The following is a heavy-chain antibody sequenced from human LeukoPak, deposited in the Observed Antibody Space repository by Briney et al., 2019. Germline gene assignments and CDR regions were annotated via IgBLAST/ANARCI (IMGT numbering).Heavy chain of an antibody. CDR2: ISSSGSTI. CDR1: GFTFSSYE. Sequence: GGSLRLSCAASGFTFSSYEMNWVRQAPGKGLEWVSYISSSGSTIYYADFVKGRFTISRDNAKNSLYLQMNSLRAEDTAVYYCASLAAFTMVRGVMPTWGQGTLVTVSS. V-gene: IGHV3-48*03. J-gene: IGHJ5*02. D-gene: IGHD3-10*01. CDR3: ASLAAFTMVRGVMPT.